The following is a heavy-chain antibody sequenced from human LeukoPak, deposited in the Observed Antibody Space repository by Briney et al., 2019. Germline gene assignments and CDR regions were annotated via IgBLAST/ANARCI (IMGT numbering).Heavy chain of an antibody. J-gene: IGHJ4*02. CDR1: GGSISSSSYY. CDR2: IYYSGST. CDR3: ARGQGGNYYLNYFDY. Sequence: SETLSLTCTVSGGSISSSSYYWGWIRQPPGKGLEWIGSIYYSGSTYYNPSPKSRVTISVDTSRNQFSLKLTSVTAADTAVYYCARGQGGNYYLNYFDYWGQGALVTVSS. D-gene: IGHD1-26*01. V-gene: IGHV4-39*07.